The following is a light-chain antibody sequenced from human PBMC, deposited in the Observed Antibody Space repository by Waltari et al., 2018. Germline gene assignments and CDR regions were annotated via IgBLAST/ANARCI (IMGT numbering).Light chain of an antibody. CDR2: EVY. Sequence: QSGLTQPASVSGSPGQSLTISCTGTSNHVGTYTYVSWYQHHPDRAPLLLIYEVYNRPSGISTRFSGSKSGNTASLTISGLLAEDEAVYYCSSYTESGARVFGGGTKVTV. CDR3: SSYTESGARV. J-gene: IGLJ2*01. V-gene: IGLV2-14*01. CDR1: SNHVGTYTY.